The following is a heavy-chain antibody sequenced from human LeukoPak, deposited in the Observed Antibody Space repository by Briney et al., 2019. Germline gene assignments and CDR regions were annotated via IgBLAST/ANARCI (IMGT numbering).Heavy chain of an antibody. CDR1: GGPISSYY. J-gene: IGHJ6*03. V-gene: IGHV4-59*01. CDR3: ARGSSNYYGSGETVRYYYYYYMDV. D-gene: IGHD3-10*01. Sequence: KTSETLSLTCTVSGGPISSYYWSWIRQPPGKGLEWIGYIYYSGSTNYNPSLKSRVTISVDTSKNQFSLKLSSVTAADTAVYYCARGSSNYYGSGETVRYYYYYYMDVWGKGTTVAISS. CDR2: IYYSGST.